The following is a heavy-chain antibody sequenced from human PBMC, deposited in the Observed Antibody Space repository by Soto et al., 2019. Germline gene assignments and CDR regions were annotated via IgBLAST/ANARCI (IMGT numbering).Heavy chain of an antibody. V-gene: IGHV3-23*01. CDR2: ISGSGGST. CDR1: GFTFSSYA. J-gene: IGHJ6*02. D-gene: IGHD3-10*01. CDR3: ARVAVAQYGSGRYYLPRYYYYGMDV. Sequence: GGSLRLSCAASGFTFSSYAMSWVRQAPGKGLEWVSAISGSGGSTYYADSVKGRFTISRDNSKNTLYLQMNSLRAEDTAVYYCARVAVAQYGSGRYYLPRYYYYGMDVWGQGTRVTVSS.